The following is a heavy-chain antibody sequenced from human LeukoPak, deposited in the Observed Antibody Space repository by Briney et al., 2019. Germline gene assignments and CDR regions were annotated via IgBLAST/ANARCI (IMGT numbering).Heavy chain of an antibody. CDR2: IHSNPKTI. CDR1: GFTFRDYQ. CDR3: ARYDFWSAGDMDV. D-gene: IGHD3-3*01. J-gene: IGHJ6*03. V-gene: IGHV3-11*01. Sequence: GGSLRLSCEGSGFTFRDYQMSWIRQAPGKGLEWISYIHSNPKTIYYADSAKGRFTISRDNAKNSLYLQMNSLRVDDTAVYYCARYDFWSAGDMDVWGKGTTVTVSS.